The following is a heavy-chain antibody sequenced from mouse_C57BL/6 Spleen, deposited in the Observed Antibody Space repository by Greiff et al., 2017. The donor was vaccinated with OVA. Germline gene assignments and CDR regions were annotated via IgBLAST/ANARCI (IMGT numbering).Heavy chain of an antibody. CDR1: GFNIKDDY. Sequence: EVKLVESGAELVRPGASVKLSCTASGFNIKDDYMHWVKQRPEQGLEWIGWIDPENGDTEYASKFQGKATITADTSSNTAYLQLSSLTSEDTAVYYCTTGTVVKAYWGQGTLVTVSA. CDR2: IDPENGDT. J-gene: IGHJ3*01. V-gene: IGHV14-4*01. D-gene: IGHD1-1*01. CDR3: TTGTVVKAY.